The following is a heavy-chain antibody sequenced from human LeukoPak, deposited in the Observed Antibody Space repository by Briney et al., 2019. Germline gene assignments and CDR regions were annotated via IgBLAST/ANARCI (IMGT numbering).Heavy chain of an antibody. CDR3: ARRVEDAFDI. CDR1: GFTFSSYS. Sequence: GGSLRLSCAASGFTFSSYSMNWVRQAPGKGLEWVSSISSSTSYIFYADSVKGRFTISRDNAKNSLYLQMNSLRAEDTAVYYCARRVEDAFDIWGQGTMVTVSS. J-gene: IGHJ3*02. V-gene: IGHV3-21*01. CDR2: ISSSTSYI.